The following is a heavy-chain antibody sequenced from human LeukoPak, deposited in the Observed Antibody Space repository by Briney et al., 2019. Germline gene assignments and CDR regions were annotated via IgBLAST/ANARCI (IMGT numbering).Heavy chain of an antibody. CDR3: AREAGRDGYNRQYYYYGMDV. CDR1: GGTFSSYA. CDR2: IIPILDTA. J-gene: IGHJ6*02. Sequence: SVKVSCKASGGTFSSYAISWVRQAPGQGLEWMGRIIPILDTANYAQKFQDRVTITADKATSTAYMELRSLRSEDTAVYYCAREAGRDGYNRQYYYYGMDVWGQGTTVTVSS. V-gene: IGHV1-69*04. D-gene: IGHD5-24*01.